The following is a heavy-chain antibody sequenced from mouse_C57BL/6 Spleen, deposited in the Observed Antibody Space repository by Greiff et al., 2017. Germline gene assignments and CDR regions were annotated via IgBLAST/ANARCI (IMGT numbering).Heavy chain of an antibody. Sequence: VQLQQPGAELVKPGASVKMSCKASGYTFTSYWITWVKQRPGQGLEWIGDIYPGSGSTNYNEKFKSKATLTVDTSSSTAYMQISSLTSEDSAVYYCARGIYGSSYYFDYWGQGTTLTVSS. V-gene: IGHV1-55*01. CDR3: ARGIYGSSYYFDY. J-gene: IGHJ2*01. CDR2: IYPGSGST. D-gene: IGHD1-1*01. CDR1: GYTFTSYW.